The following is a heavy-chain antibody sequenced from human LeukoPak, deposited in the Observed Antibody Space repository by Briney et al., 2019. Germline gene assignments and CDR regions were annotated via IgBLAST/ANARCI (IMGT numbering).Heavy chain of an antibody. Sequence: GGSLRLSCAASGFNFNKYWMQWVRQAPGKGLEWVSRIKTDGIGTTYADSVKGRFTISRDNAKNMMFLEMNSLRAEDTAVYYCARSCDDDCYHKVPGDFWGQGTLVTVSS. J-gene: IGHJ4*02. CDR3: ARSCDDDCYHKVPGDF. CDR2: IKTDGIGT. V-gene: IGHV3-74*03. CDR1: GFNFNKYW. D-gene: IGHD2-21*02.